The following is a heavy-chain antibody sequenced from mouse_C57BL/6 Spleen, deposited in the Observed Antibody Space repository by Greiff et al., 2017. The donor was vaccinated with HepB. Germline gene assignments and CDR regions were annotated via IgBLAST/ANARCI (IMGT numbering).Heavy chain of an antibody. J-gene: IGHJ4*01. CDR3: AIRDYEYEYAMDY. D-gene: IGHD2-4*01. Sequence: QVQLQQPGAELVKPGASVKVSCKASGYTFTSYWMHWVKQRPGQGLEWIGRIHPSDSDTNYNQKFKGKATLTVDKSSSTAYMQLSSLTSEDSAVYYCAIRDYEYEYAMDYWGQGTSVTVSS. V-gene: IGHV1-74*01. CDR2: IHPSDSDT. CDR1: GYTFTSYW.